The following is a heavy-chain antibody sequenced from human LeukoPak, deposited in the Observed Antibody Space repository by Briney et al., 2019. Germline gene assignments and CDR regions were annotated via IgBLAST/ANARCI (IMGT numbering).Heavy chain of an antibody. Sequence: PGGSLRLSCAASGFTFSSYSMNWVRQAPGKGLEWVSSISSSSSYIYYADSVKGRFTISRDNAKNSLYLQMNSLRAEDTAVYYCARGGSGSYWYKYYYYMDVWGKGTTVTISS. CDR3: ARGGSGSYWYKYYYYMDV. CDR1: GFTFSSYS. CDR2: ISSSSSYI. V-gene: IGHV3-21*01. D-gene: IGHD1-26*01. J-gene: IGHJ6*03.